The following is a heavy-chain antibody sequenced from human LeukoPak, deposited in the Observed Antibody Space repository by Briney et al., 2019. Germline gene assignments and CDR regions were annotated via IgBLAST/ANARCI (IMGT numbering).Heavy chain of an antibody. CDR1: AFTFSSYE. V-gene: IGHV3-48*03. Sequence: GRSMRLACAASAFTFSSYEMNWVRHPPGKGLEWVSYISSSGSTIYYADSVKGRFTIYRDNTKNSLYLQMNSLRAEDTAVYYCARVSSEWLRAPYYFDYWGQGTLVTVSS. D-gene: IGHD5-12*01. CDR3: ARVSSEWLRAPYYFDY. J-gene: IGHJ4*02. CDR2: ISSSGSTI.